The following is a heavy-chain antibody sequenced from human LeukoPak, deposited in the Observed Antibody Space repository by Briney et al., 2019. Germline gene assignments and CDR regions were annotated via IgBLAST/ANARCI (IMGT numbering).Heavy chain of an antibody. V-gene: IGHV1-2*02. CDR2: INPNSGGT. CDR1: GYTFTGYY. J-gene: IGHJ4*02. D-gene: IGHD7-27*01. Sequence: ASVKVSCKPSGYTFTGYYIQWVRQAPGQGLEWMGWINPNSGGTNSAQKFQGRVTLTRDTSISTAYMELSGLRSDDTAVYYCARGPHWDPHFDYWGQGTLVTVSS. CDR3: ARGPHWDPHFDY.